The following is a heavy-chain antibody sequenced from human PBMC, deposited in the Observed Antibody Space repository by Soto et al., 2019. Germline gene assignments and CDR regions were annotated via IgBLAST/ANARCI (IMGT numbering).Heavy chain of an antibody. Sequence: SETLSLTCAVYGGSFSGYYWSWIRQPPGKGLEWIGEINHSGSTNYNPSLKSRVTISVDTSKNQFSLKLSSVTAADTAVYYCARATSRRFLEKYYYYMDVWGKGTTVTVSS. J-gene: IGHJ6*03. CDR1: GGSFSGYY. CDR2: INHSGST. V-gene: IGHV4-34*01. D-gene: IGHD3-3*01. CDR3: ARATSRRFLEKYYYYMDV.